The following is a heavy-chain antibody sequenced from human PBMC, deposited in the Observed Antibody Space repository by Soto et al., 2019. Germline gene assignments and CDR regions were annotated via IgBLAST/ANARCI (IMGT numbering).Heavy chain of an antibody. Sequence: QVQLVESGGGVVQPGRSLRLSCAASGFTFSSYGMHWVRQAPGKGLEWVAVISYDGSNKYYADSVRGRFTISRDNSKNTLYLQMNSLRAEDTAVFHCAKGLTTVTTRVGMDVWGRGTTVTVSS. V-gene: IGHV3-30*18. J-gene: IGHJ6*02. CDR3: AKGLTTVTTRVGMDV. D-gene: IGHD4-17*01. CDR1: GFTFSSYG. CDR2: ISYDGSNK.